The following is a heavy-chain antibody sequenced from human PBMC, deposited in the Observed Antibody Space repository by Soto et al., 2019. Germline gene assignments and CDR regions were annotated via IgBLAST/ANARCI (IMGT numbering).Heavy chain of an antibody. CDR3: ARESRLGYCSGGSCPQLCFCDY. Sequence: PSETLSLTCAVSGGSISSSNWWSWVRQPPGKGLEWIGEIYHSGSTNSNPSLKSRVTISVDKSKNQFSLKRSSVTAADTAVYYCARESRLGYCSGGSCPQLCFCDYWGQGTLVTVSS. V-gene: IGHV4-4*02. CDR2: IYHSGST. D-gene: IGHD2-15*01. J-gene: IGHJ4*02. CDR1: GGSISSSNW.